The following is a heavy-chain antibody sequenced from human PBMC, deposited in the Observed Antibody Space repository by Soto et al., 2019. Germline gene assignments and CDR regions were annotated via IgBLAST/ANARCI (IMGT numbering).Heavy chain of an antibody. CDR2: IYSGGST. CDR3: ARETGDDSRAYYRFQYFQH. J-gene: IGHJ1*01. CDR1: GFTVSSNY. D-gene: IGHD3-22*01. V-gene: IGHV3-53*02. Sequence: EVQLVETGGGLIQPGGSLRLSCAASGFTVSSNYMSWVRQAPGKGLEWVSVIYSGGSTHYADSVKGRFIISRDNSKNTRYLQMNSLRAEDTAVYYCARETGDDSRAYYRFQYFQHWGQGTLVTVSS.